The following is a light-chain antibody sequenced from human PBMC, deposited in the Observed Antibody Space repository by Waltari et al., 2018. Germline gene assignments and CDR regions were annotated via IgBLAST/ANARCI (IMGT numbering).Light chain of an antibody. CDR1: QSLVHSDGHIY. CDR2: KVS. J-gene: IGKJ1*01. V-gene: IGKV2-30*02. Sequence: DVVLTQSPLSLPVTLGQPASFPCRSSQSLVHSDGHIYLHWFHQRPCQSPRRLIYKVSNRDSGVPGRFSGSGSGTDFTLKISRVEAEDVGVYYCMQSTHWPPWTFGQGTRVEIK. CDR3: MQSTHWPPWT.